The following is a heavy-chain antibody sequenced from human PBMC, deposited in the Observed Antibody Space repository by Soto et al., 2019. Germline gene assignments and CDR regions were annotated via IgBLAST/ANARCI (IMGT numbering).Heavy chain of an antibody. CDR1: GFTFSSYG. Sequence: QVQLVESGGGVVQPGRSLRLSCAASGFTFSSYGMHWVRQAPGKGLEWVAVISYDGSNKYYADSVKGRFTISRDNSKNTLYLQMNSLRAEDTAVYYCAKVGDGYSNPNYFDYWGQGTLVTVSS. CDR3: AKVGDGYSNPNYFDY. CDR2: ISYDGSNK. J-gene: IGHJ4*02. D-gene: IGHD4-4*01. V-gene: IGHV3-30*18.